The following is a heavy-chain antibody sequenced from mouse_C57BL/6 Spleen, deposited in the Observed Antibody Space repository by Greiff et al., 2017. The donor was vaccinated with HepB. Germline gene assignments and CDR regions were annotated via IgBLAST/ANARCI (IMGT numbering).Heavy chain of an antibody. J-gene: IGHJ4*01. Sequence: EVQLQQSGPELVKPGASVKISCKASGYTFTDYYMNWVKQSHGKSLEWIGDINPNNGGTSYNQKFKGKATLTVDKSSSTAYMELRSLTSEDSAVYYCARAPEREAMDYWGQGTSVTVSS. V-gene: IGHV1-26*01. CDR1: GYTFTDYY. CDR2: INPNNGGT. CDR3: ARAPEREAMDY.